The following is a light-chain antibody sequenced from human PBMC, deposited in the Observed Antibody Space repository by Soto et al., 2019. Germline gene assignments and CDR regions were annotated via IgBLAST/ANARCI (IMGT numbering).Light chain of an antibody. V-gene: IGKV1-17*03. CDR3: LQHNSFPYT. J-gene: IGKJ2*01. CDR1: QGISNS. CDR2: STA. Sequence: DIQMTQSPSAMAASVGDRVTITCRASQGISNSLAWFQQKPGNVPRRLMYSTATLQSGVPSRFSGSGSGTEFTLTISSLQPEDFATYYCLQHNSFPYTFGQGTKLEIK.